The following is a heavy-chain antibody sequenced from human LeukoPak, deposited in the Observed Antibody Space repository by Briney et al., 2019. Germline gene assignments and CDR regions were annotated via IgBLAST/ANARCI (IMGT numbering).Heavy chain of an antibody. J-gene: IGHJ4*01. Sequence: GGSLRLSCAASGFTFDDYAMHWVRQAPGKGLEWGSGISWDSGSIGYADSVKGRFTISRDNAKNSLYLQTNSLRAEDTALYYCAKDIAYYYGSGSSWYFDYWGQGTLVTVSS. D-gene: IGHD3-10*01. V-gene: IGHV3-9*01. CDR2: ISWDSGSI. CDR3: AKDIAYYYGSGSSWYFDY. CDR1: GFTFDDYA.